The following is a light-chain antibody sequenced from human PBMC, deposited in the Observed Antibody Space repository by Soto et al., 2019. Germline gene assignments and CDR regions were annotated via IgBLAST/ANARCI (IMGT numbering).Light chain of an antibody. CDR1: QGIRND. CDR3: LQDYNFPRT. J-gene: IGKJ1*01. V-gene: IGKV1-6*01. CDR2: AAS. Sequence: AIQMTQSPSSLSASVGDRVTITCRASQGIRNDLGWYQQKPGKAPKLLIYAASSLQSGVPSKFSGSGSGTDFTLTISSLQPEDFATDYCLQDYNFPRTFGQGTKVEIK.